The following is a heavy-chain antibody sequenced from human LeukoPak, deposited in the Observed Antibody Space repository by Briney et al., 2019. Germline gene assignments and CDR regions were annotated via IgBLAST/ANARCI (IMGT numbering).Heavy chain of an antibody. CDR1: GGSISPYH. V-gene: IGHV4-59*08. Sequence: PSETLSLTCTVSGGSISPYHWSWIRQPPGEGLEWIGDIYYSGSTNYNPSLKSRVTISVDTSKNQFSLKLSSVTAADTAVYYCARHSQVTRNWFDPWGQGTLVTVSS. J-gene: IGHJ5*02. CDR2: IYYSGST. D-gene: IGHD2-21*02. CDR3: ARHSQVTRNWFDP.